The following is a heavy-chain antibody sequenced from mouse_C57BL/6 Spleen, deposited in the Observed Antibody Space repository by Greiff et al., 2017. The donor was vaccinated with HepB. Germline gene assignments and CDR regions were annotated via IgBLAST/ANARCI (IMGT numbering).Heavy chain of an antibody. V-gene: IGHV5-9-1*02. CDR1: GFTFSSYA. CDR2: ISSGGDYI. D-gene: IGHD1-1*01. Sequence: DVMLVESGEGLVKPGGSLKLSCAASGFTFSSYAMSWVRQTPEKRLEWVAYISSGGDYIYYADTVKGRFTISRDNARNTLYLQMSSLKSEDTAMYYCTRKRDYYGSSPRWYFDVWGTGTTVTVSS. J-gene: IGHJ1*03. CDR3: TRKRDYYGSSPRWYFDV.